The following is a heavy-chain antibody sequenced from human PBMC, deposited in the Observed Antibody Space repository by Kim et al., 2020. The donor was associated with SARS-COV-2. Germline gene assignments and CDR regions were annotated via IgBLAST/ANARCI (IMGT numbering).Heavy chain of an antibody. CDR3: AKRDCLTNRCHFFYFDS. J-gene: IGHJ4*02. CDR2: INGDGSST. Sequence: GGSLRLSCEASGFTFINYWMHWVRQAPGKGLVWVSGINGDGSSTNYADSVKGRFTISRDNAKNTLYLQVNTLRAEDAAVYYCAKRDCLTNRCHFFYFDSWGQGALVTVSS. CDR1: GFTFINYW. V-gene: IGHV3-74*01. D-gene: IGHD2-8*01.